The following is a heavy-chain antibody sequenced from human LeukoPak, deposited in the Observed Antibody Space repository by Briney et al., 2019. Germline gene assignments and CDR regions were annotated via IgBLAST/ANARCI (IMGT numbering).Heavy chain of an antibody. V-gene: IGHV3-21*01. CDR3: ARNRGYSSSWWEFDY. D-gene: IGHD6-13*01. CDR1: GFTFSSYS. Sequence: GGSLRLSCAASGFTFSSYSMNWVRQAPGKGLEWVSSISSSSSYIYYADSVKGRFTISRDNAKNSPYLQMNSLRAEDTAVYYCARNRGYSSSWWEFDYWGQGTLVTVFS. CDR2: ISSSSSYI. J-gene: IGHJ4*02.